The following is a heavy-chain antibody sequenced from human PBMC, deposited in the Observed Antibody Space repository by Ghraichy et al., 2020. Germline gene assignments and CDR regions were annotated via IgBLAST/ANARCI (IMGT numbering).Heavy chain of an antibody. CDR1: GFTFSSYS. D-gene: IGHD3-22*01. CDR2: ISSSSSTI. J-gene: IGHJ4*02. V-gene: IGHV3-48*02. CDR3: ARDSSYYDSSGYYSWGRADFDY. Sequence: LSLTCAASGFTFSSYSMNWVRQAPGKGLEWVSYISSSSSTIYYADSVKGRFTISRDNAKNSLYLQMNSLRDEDTAVYYCARDSSYYDSSGYYSWGRADFDYWGQGTLVTVSS.